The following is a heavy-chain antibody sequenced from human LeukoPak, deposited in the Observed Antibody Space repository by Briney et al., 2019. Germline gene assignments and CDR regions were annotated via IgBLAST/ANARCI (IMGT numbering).Heavy chain of an antibody. D-gene: IGHD6-13*01. V-gene: IGHV3-74*01. CDR3: AKESSTWRQADTLFDY. J-gene: IGHJ4*01. CDR2: LNSDGSRT. Sequence: GGSLRLSCAASGFTFSSSWMHWVRQAPGEGLVWVSRLNSDGSRTSYAESVKGRFIISRDNAKNTLYLQMNSLRIEDTAVYYCAKESSTWRQADTLFDYWGQGILVTVSS. CDR1: GFTFSSSW.